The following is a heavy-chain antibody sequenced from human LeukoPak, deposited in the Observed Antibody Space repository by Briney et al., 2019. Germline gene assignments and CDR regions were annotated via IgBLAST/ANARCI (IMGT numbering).Heavy chain of an antibody. CDR2: IYYSGGT. V-gene: IGHV4-59*08. CDR3: ARHARSTFSTSWYDS. J-gene: IGHJ5*01. Sequence: PSETLSLTCTVSGGSMTSYYWSWIRQPPGKGVEWIAYIYYSGGTNYNPSLKSRVTISVNTSKNQFSLKLSSVTAADTAVYYCARHARSTFSTSWYDSWGQGTLVTVSS. D-gene: IGHD2-2*01. CDR1: GGSMTSYY.